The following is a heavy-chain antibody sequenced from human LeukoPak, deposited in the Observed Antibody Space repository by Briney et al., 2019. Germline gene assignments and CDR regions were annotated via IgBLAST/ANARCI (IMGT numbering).Heavy chain of an antibody. V-gene: IGHV4-4*02. Sequence: SETLSLTCAVSGGSISSSNWWSWVRQPPGEGLEWIGEIYHSGSTNYNPSLKSRVTISVDKSKNQFPLKLSSVTAADTAVYYCARVIVMVRGVIQSHYFDYWGQGTLVTVSS. J-gene: IGHJ4*02. CDR3: ARVIVMVRGVIQSHYFDY. D-gene: IGHD3-10*01. CDR2: IYHSGST. CDR1: GGSISSSNW.